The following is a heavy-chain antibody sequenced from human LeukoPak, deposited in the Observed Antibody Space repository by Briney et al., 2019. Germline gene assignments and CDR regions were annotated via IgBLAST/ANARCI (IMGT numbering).Heavy chain of an antibody. V-gene: IGHV3-33*01. D-gene: IGHD3-10*01. CDR3: ARDFTARGVIIGAFDI. Sequence: GGSLRLSCAASGFTFSSYGMHWVRQAQGKGLEWVAVIWYDGSNKYYADSVKGRFTISRDNSKNTLYLQMNSLRAEDTAVYYCARDFTARGVIIGAFDIWGQGTMVTVSS. J-gene: IGHJ3*02. CDR2: IWYDGSNK. CDR1: GFTFSSYG.